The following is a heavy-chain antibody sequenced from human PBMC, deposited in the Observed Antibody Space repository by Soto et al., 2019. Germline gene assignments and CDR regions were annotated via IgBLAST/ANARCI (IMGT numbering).Heavy chain of an antibody. CDR2: IYYSGST. J-gene: IGHJ6*03. D-gene: IGHD3-3*01. Sequence: SETLSLTCTVSGGSISSSSYYWGWIRQPPGKGLEWIGSIYYSGSTYYNPSLKSRVTISVDTSKNQFSLKLSSVTAADTAVYYCAREGNYDFWSGHYYYYYYMDVWGKGTTVTVSS. CDR1: GGSISSSSYY. V-gene: IGHV4-39*02. CDR3: AREGNYDFWSGHYYYYYYMDV.